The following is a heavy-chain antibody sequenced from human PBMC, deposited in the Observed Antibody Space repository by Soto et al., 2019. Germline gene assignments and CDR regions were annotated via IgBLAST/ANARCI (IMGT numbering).Heavy chain of an antibody. Sequence: VASVKVSCKTSGYSFTNYFIHWVRQAPGQGLEWMGILNPSADTTNYAQKFQGRVTVTRDTSTSTVYMELRSLRSEDTAVYFCAREFGGSRVFDYWGQGTLVTVSS. CDR2: LNPSADTT. CDR1: GYSFTNYF. CDR3: AREFGGSRVFDY. V-gene: IGHV1-46*01. D-gene: IGHD1-26*01. J-gene: IGHJ4*02.